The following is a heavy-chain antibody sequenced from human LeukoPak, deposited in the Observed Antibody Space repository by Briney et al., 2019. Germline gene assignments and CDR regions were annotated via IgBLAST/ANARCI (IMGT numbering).Heavy chain of an antibody. D-gene: IGHD1-20*01. Sequence: ASVKVSCKASGYTFTSYDIHWVRQANGQGLEWMGWITPNSGNTGYAQKFQRRLTITRKTSMSTAYMELSSLRSEATAEYYCAIVITQFSWFDPWGPGTLVTVSS. CDR3: AIVITQFSWFDP. J-gene: IGHJ5*02. V-gene: IGHV1-8*03. CDR2: ITPNSGNT. CDR1: GYTFTSYD.